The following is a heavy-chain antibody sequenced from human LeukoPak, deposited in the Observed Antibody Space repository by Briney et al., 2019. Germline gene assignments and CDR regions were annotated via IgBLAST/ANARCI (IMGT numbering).Heavy chain of an antibody. J-gene: IGHJ4*02. CDR1: GFTFHNTW. Sequence: GGSLRLSCSTSGFTFHNTWMSWVRQAPGKGLQWVARIKSNPDGGTKDYAPPVEGRFSISRDDSRNTLSLQMNNLKTEDTAVYYCTTDRLDWGQGTLVSVSS. CDR3: TTDRLD. V-gene: IGHV3-15*01. CDR2: IKSNPDGGTK. D-gene: IGHD6-6*01.